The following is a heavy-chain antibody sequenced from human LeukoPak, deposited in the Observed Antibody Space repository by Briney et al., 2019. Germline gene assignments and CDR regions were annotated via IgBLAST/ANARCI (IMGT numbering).Heavy chain of an antibody. CDR3: ARKRITMVRGILKNWFDP. D-gene: IGHD3-10*01. J-gene: IGHJ5*02. CDR2: IYHDGTT. CDR1: GGSIRSSNW. Sequence: SETLSLTCAVSGGSIRSSNWWSWVRQPPGKGLEWIGEIYHDGTTNYNPSLKSRVTISVDKSNNHFSLKLSSVTAADMAVYYCARKRITMVRGILKNWFDPWGQGTLVTVSS. V-gene: IGHV4-4*02.